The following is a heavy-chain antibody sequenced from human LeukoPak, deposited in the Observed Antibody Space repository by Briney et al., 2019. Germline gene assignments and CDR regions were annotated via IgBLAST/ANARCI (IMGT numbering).Heavy chain of an antibody. CDR3: ATTVVGATGTGY. V-gene: IGHV1-24*01. Sequence: ASVTVSCKVSGYTLTEVPMHWVRQAPGKGLEWMGGFDPEDGETIYAQKFQGRVTMTEDTSIHTAYMELSSLRSEDTAVYYCATTVVGATGTGYWGQGTLVTVSS. J-gene: IGHJ4*02. CDR1: GYTLTEVP. CDR2: FDPEDGET. D-gene: IGHD1-26*01.